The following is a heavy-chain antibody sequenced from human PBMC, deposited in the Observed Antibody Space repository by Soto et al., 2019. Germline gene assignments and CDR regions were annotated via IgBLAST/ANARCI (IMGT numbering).Heavy chain of an antibody. CDR1: GFTFSNYG. J-gene: IGHJ3*02. CDR2: IWYDGTTK. V-gene: IGHV3-33*01. Sequence: PGGSLRLSCAASGFTFSNYGMYWVRQAPGKGLEWVAVIWYDGTTKYYADSVKGRFTISRDNSKNTLYLQMNSLRAEDTAVYYCARGRRAYYFDSSGLGDAFDIWGQGTMVTVSS. CDR3: ARGRRAYYFDSSGLGDAFDI. D-gene: IGHD3-22*01.